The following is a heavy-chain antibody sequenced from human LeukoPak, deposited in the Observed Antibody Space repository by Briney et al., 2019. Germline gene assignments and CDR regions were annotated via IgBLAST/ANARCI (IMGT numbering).Heavy chain of an antibody. J-gene: IGHJ4*02. D-gene: IGHD6-6*01. CDR2: NSTSGSTI. Sequence: TGGSLRLSCAVSGFTFSSYEMNWVRQAPGKGLEWVSYNSTSGSTIYYADSVKGRFTISRDNAKNSLYLQMNSLRAEDTALYYCARVSYSSSYYFDYWGQGTQVTVS. V-gene: IGHV3-48*03. CDR3: ARVSYSSSYYFDY. CDR1: GFTFSSYE.